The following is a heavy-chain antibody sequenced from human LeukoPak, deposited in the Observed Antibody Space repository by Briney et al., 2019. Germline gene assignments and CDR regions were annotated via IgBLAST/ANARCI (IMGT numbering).Heavy chain of an antibody. V-gene: IGHV1-2*06. Sequence: GASVTVSCKASGYTFTGYYMHWVRQAPGQGLEWMGRINPNSGGTNYAQKFQGRVTMTRDTSISTAYMELSRLRSDDTAVYYCARATTIFGVVSSLDYWGQGTLVTVSS. CDR1: GYTFTGYY. J-gene: IGHJ4*02. CDR2: INPNSGGT. D-gene: IGHD3-3*01. CDR3: ARATTIFGVVSSLDY.